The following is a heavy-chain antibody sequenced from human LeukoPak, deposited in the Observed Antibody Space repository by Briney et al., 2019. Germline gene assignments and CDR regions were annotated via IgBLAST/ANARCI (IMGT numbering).Heavy chain of an antibody. V-gene: IGHV4-34*01. CDR3: ARELYSSGYHDAFDI. CDR1: GGSFSGYY. J-gene: IGHJ3*02. Sequence: SETLSLTCAVYGGSFSGYYWSWIRQPPGKGLEWIGEINHSGSTNYNPSLKSRVTISVDTSKNQFSLKLSSVTAADTAVNYCARELYSSGYHDAFDIWGQGTMVTVSS. CDR2: INHSGST. D-gene: IGHD3-22*01.